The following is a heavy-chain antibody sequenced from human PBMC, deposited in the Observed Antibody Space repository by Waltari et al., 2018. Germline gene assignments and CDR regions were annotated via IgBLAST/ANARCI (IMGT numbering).Heavy chain of an antibody. Sequence: QVRLVQSGAEVKKPGSSVKVSCKAFGGSFSSYSINWVRQAPGQGLEWMGGIIPVFGTENYAQKFQDRLAITADEATSTAYMERSSLRSEDTAAYYCTTSSYCGTTTCYQYYGMDVWGQGTTVTVSS. CDR1: GGSFSSYS. CDR3: TTSSYCGTTTCYQYYGMDV. V-gene: IGHV1-69*01. D-gene: IGHD2-2*01. J-gene: IGHJ6*02. CDR2: IIPVFGTE.